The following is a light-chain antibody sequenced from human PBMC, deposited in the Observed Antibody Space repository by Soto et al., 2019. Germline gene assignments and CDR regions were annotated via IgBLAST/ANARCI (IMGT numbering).Light chain of an antibody. V-gene: IGKV1-39*01. CDR1: QSISSY. CDR3: QQYYTYPQT. CDR2: TAS. Sequence: DIQMTQSPSSLSASVGDRVTITCRASQSISSYLNWYQQKPGKAPKLLIYTASNLQSGVPSRFSGSGSGTDFTLTISSLQPEDFATYFCQQYYTYPQTFGQGTKVDIK. J-gene: IGKJ2*01.